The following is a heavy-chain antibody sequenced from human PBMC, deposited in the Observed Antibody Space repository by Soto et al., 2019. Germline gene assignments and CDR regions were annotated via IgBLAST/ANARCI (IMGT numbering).Heavy chain of an antibody. CDR1: GGSISSYY. D-gene: IGHD1-1*01. CDR3: ARDGNRRPDSEIGRFDP. CDR2: IYYSGST. J-gene: IGHJ5*02. Sequence: SETLSLTCTVSGGSISSYYWSWIRQPPGKGLEWIGYIYYSGSTNYNPSLKSRVTISVDTSKNQFSLKLSSVTAADTAVYYCARDGNRRPDSEIGRFDPWGQGTLVTVSS. V-gene: IGHV4-59*01.